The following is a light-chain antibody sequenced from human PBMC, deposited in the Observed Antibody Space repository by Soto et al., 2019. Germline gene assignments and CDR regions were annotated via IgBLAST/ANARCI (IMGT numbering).Light chain of an antibody. J-gene: IGKJ2*01. CDR1: QSVSSSY. CDR2: GAS. Sequence: EIVLTRSPGTLSLSPGDRATLSCRASQSVSSSYLAWYQQRPGQAPRLLIYGASSRATGIPGRFSGSGSGTDFTLTISRLEPEDFAVYYCQQYGSSYTFGQGTKLEIK. V-gene: IGKV3-20*01. CDR3: QQYGSSYT.